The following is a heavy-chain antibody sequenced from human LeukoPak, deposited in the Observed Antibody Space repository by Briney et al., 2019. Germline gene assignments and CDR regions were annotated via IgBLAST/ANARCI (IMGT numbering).Heavy chain of an antibody. CDR3: ARAILSGYPDS. J-gene: IGHJ4*02. D-gene: IGHD3-3*01. CDR1: GGSISTYY. Sequence: SETLSLTCSVSGGSISTYYWTWIRQPPGKGLEWIGYIYYSGSTNHNPSLKSRVTISLDTSKNQFSLKLSSVTAADTAVYYCARAILSGYPDSWGQGTLVIVFS. CDR2: IYYSGST. V-gene: IGHV4-59*01.